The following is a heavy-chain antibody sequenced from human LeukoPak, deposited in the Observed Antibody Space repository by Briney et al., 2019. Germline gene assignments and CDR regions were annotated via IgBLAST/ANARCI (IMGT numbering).Heavy chain of an antibody. CDR2: INHSGST. V-gene: IGHV4-34*01. CDR3: AGHFDWSATV. D-gene: IGHD3-9*01. CDR1: GGSFSGYC. Sequence: SETLSLTCAVYGGSFSGYCWSWIRQPPGKGLEWIGEINHSGSTNYNPSLKSRVTISVDTSKNQFSLKLSSVTAADTAVYYCAGHFDWSATVWGQGTTVTVSS. J-gene: IGHJ6*02.